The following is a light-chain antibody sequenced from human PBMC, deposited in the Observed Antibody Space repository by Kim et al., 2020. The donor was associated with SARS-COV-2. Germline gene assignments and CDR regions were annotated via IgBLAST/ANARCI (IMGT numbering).Light chain of an antibody. Sequence: LASRKRGNLPCRANEGVASMYLALYQQRPGHAPRRLIYGAWSGASGSPDGLRGSVCGRDFTLTNSRVEPEDFEVYYCQQYGTPPDTWGKGTKLEI. V-gene: IGKV3-20*01. J-gene: IGKJ2*01. CDR1: EGVASMY. CDR2: GAW. CDR3: QQYGTPPDT.